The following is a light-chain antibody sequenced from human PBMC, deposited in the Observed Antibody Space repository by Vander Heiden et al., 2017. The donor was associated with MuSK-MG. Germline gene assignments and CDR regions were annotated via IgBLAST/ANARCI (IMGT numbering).Light chain of an antibody. Sequence: DIVMTQSPLSLPVTPGEPASISCRSSQSLLHSIGYNYLDWYLQKPGQSPQPLIYLGSNRASGVPDRFSGSGSGTDFTLKISRVEAEDVGVYYCRQALQTPLTFGQGTLMEIK. V-gene: IGKV2-28*01. CDR1: QSLLHSIGYNY. CDR2: LGS. CDR3: RQALQTPLT. J-gene: IGKJ5*01.